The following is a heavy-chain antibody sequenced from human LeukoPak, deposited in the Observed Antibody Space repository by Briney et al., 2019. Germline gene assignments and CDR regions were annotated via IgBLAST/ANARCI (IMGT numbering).Heavy chain of an antibody. CDR2: INHSGST. V-gene: IGHV4-34*01. CDR3: ARGSRRTAAVLFH. Sequence: SETLSLTCAVYGGSFSGYYWSWIRQPPGKGLEWIGEINHSGSTNYNPSLKSRVTISLDTSKNQFSLKLSSVTAADTAVYYCARGSRRTAAVLFHWGQGTLVTVSS. J-gene: IGHJ4*02. CDR1: GGSFSGYY. D-gene: IGHD6-13*01.